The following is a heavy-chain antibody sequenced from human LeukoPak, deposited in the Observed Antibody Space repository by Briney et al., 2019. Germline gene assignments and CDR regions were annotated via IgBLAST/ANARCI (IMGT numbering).Heavy chain of an antibody. V-gene: IGHV4-34*01. CDR3: ARHVYYHNGGYFTYFDY. CDR1: GGSFSGYY. J-gene: IGHJ4*02. D-gene: IGHD3-22*01. CDR2: INHSGST. Sequence: PSETLSLTCAVYGGSFSGYYWSWIRQPPGKGLEWIGEINHSGSTNYNPSLKSRVTISVDTSKNQFSLKLSSVTAADTAVYYCARHVYYHNGGYFTYFDYWGQGTLVSISS.